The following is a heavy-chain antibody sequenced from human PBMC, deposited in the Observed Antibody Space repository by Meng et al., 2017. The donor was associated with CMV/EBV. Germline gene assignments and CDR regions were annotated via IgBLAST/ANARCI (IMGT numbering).Heavy chain of an antibody. Sequence: ASGFSVSRKYMSWVRQAPGKGPEWVSVIYSGGSTYYADSVKGRFTISRDNSKNTVYLQMNSLRAEDTAVYYCARGIANIGMAGPADYWGQGTLVTVSS. CDR3: ARGIANIGMAGPADY. CDR2: IYSGGST. CDR1: GFSVSRKY. J-gene: IGHJ4*02. D-gene: IGHD6-19*01. V-gene: IGHV3-53*01.